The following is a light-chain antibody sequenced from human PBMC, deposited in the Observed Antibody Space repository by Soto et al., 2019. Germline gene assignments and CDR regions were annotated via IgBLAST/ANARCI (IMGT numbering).Light chain of an antibody. V-gene: IGKV1-5*01. CDR3: QQYHSYSPHT. Sequence: DIQMTQSPSTLSASVGDRVTITCRASQNIYRWLAWYQQKPGKAPKLRIYDASTLQGGVPSRFGGSVSGTEFTLTITSLQPDDFATYYCQQYHSYSPHTFGQGTNLESK. CDR2: DAS. J-gene: IGKJ2*01. CDR1: QNIYRW.